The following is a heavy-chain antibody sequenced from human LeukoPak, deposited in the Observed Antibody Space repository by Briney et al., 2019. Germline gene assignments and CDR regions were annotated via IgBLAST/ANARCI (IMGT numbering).Heavy chain of an antibody. V-gene: IGHV1-69*13. Sequence: SVKASCKASGGTFSSYAISWVRQAPGQGLEWMGGIIPIFGTANYAQKFQGRVTITADESTSTAYMELSSLRSEDTAVYYCARDLDYYGSKWFDPWGQGTLVTVSS. J-gene: IGHJ5*02. CDR2: IIPIFGTA. D-gene: IGHD3-10*01. CDR3: ARDLDYYGSKWFDP. CDR1: GGTFSSYA.